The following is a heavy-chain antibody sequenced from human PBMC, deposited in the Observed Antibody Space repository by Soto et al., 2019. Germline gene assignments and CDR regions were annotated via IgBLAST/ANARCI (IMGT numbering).Heavy chain of an antibody. CDR1: GGSISSYY. Sequence: SETLSLTCTVSGGSISSYYWSWIRQPPGKGLEWIGYIYYSGSTNYNPSLKSRVTISVDTSKNQLSLKLSSVTAADTAVYYCARAGALRFLEWLPSSYDYWGQGTLVTVSS. J-gene: IGHJ4*02. CDR2: IYYSGST. V-gene: IGHV4-59*01. CDR3: ARAGALRFLEWLPSSYDY. D-gene: IGHD3-3*01.